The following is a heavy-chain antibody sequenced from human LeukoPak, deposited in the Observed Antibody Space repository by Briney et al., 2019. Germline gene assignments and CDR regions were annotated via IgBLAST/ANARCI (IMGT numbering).Heavy chain of an antibody. Sequence: ASVKVSCKASGYTFTGYYMHWVRQAPGQGLEWMGWINPNSGGTNYAQKFQGRVTMTRDTSISTAYMELSRLRSDDTAVYYCARALKSYGAFDYWGQGTLVTVSS. V-gene: IGHV1-2*02. D-gene: IGHD4-17*01. CDR2: INPNSGGT. CDR1: GYTFTGYY. J-gene: IGHJ4*02. CDR3: ARALKSYGAFDY.